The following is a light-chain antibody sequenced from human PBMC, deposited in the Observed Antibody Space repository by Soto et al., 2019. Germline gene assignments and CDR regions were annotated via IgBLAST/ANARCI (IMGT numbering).Light chain of an antibody. CDR1: SSDVGGYNY. V-gene: IGLV2-14*01. J-gene: IGLJ2*01. CDR3: SSYTSSSTYVV. CDR2: DVS. Sequence: QSALTQPASVSGSPGQSITISCTGTSSDVGGYNYVSWYQQHPGKAPKLMIYDVSNRPSGVSNRFSGSKSGNTASLTIAGLQAEDEADYYCSSYTSSSTYVVFGGWTKVTVL.